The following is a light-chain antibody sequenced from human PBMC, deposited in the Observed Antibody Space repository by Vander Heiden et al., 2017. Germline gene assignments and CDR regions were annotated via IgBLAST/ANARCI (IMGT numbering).Light chain of an antibody. CDR3: QQYYSSPPT. J-gene: IGKJ2*01. Sequence: DIVMTQSPDSLAVSLGERATINCKSSQSVLYSSNNKNYLAWYQQKPGQSPKLLIYWASTRDSGVPDRFSGSGSGTDFTLTISSLQAEDVAVYYCQQYYSSPPTFGQGTKLEIK. CDR1: QSVLYSSNNKNY. CDR2: WAS. V-gene: IGKV4-1*01.